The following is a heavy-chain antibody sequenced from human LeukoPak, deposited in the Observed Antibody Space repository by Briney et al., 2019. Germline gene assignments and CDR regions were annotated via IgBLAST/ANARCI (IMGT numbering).Heavy chain of an antibody. J-gene: IGHJ4*02. Sequence: GGSLRLSCAASRFTLSSYYVTWVRQAPGKGLEWVSVIYSGGNTYYADSVKGRFPISRDNSKNSVYLQMNNLRAEDTSVYYCARGRLDNYFDYWGQGTLVTVSS. CDR1: RFTLSSYY. CDR2: IYSGGNT. D-gene: IGHD1-1*01. V-gene: IGHV3-66*02. CDR3: ARGRLDNYFDY.